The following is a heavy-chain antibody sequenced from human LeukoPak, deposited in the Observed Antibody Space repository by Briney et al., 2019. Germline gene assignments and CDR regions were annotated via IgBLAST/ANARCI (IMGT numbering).Heavy chain of an antibody. CDR2: ISYDGSNK. D-gene: IGHD3-9*01. Sequence: GGSLRLSCAASGFTFSSYGMHWVRQAPGKGLEWVAVISYDGSNKYYADSVKGRFTISRDNSKNTLYLQMNSLRAEDTAVYYWAKERYDILTGYQLFDPWGQGTLVTVSS. V-gene: IGHV3-30*18. J-gene: IGHJ5*02. CDR3: AKERYDILTGYQLFDP. CDR1: GFTFSSYG.